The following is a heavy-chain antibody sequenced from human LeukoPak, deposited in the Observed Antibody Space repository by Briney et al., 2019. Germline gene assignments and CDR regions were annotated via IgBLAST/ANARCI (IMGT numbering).Heavy chain of an antibody. CDR1: GFTFRNYA. D-gene: IGHD1-26*01. V-gene: IGHV3-23*01. CDR3: AKGIQWELPLEY. CDR2: ISGRGDKT. Sequence: PGGSLRLSCAASGFTFRNYAMSWVRQAPGKGLEGVSVISGRGDKTYYAGSAKGRFTISRDNSKKTLYLQMNSLRDVDTAIYYCAKGIQWELPLEYWGQGTLVTVSS. J-gene: IGHJ4*02.